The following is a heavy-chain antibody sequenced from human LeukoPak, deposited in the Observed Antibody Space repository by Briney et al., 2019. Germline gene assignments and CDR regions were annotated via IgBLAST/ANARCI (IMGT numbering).Heavy chain of an antibody. J-gene: IGHJ4*02. D-gene: IGHD3-22*01. CDR2: IYPGDSDT. CDR3: ARHYYYDSSGYYDCFDY. V-gene: IGHV5-51*01. CDR1: GYSFTSYW. Sequence: GESLKISCRGSGYSFTSYWIGWVRQMPGKGLEWMGIIYPGDSDTRYSPSFQGQVTISADKSISTAYLQWSSLKASDTAMYYCARHYYYDSSGYYDCFDYWGQGTLVTVSS.